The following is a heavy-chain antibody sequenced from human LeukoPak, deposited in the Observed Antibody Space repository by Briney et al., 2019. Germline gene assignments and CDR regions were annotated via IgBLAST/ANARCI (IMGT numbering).Heavy chain of an antibody. J-gene: IGHJ4*02. V-gene: IGHV4-34*01. CDR3: AGLSDFFDY. Sequence: SETLSLTCAVYGGSFSGYYWSWIRQPPGKGLEWIGEINHSGSTNYNPSLKSRVTISVDTSKNQFSLKLSSVTAADTAVYYCAGLSDFFDYWGQGTLVTVSS. CDR1: GGSFSGYY. D-gene: IGHD3/OR15-3a*01. CDR2: INHSGST.